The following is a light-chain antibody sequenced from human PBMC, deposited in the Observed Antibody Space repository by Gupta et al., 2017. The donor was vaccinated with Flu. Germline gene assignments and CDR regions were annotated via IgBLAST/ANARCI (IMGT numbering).Light chain of an antibody. CDR1: QGISSY. CDR2: GAS. Sequence: DIQLTQSPSFLSASVGDRVTITCRASQGISSYLAWYQQKPGKAPKLLIYGASALQTGVPSRFSGSGSGTEFTPTISSLQPEDFATYYCQQANSYLPWTFGQGTKVEI. CDR3: QQANSYLPWT. J-gene: IGKJ1*01. V-gene: IGKV1-9*01.